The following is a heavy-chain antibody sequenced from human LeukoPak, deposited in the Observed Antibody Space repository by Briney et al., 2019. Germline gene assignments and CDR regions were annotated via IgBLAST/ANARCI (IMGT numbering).Heavy chain of an antibody. Sequence: GESLKISCKGSGYSFTSYWIGWVRQMPGKGLEWMGIIYPGDSDTRYSPSFQGQVTISADKSISTAYLQWSSLKASDTAMYYCARRSDVDIVVVPAAFDCWGQGTLVTVSS. D-gene: IGHD2-2*01. CDR3: ARRSDVDIVVVPAAFDC. J-gene: IGHJ4*02. CDR2: IYPGDSDT. V-gene: IGHV5-51*01. CDR1: GYSFTSYW.